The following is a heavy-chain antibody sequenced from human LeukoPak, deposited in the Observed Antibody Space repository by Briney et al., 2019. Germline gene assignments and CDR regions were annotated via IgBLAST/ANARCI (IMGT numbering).Heavy chain of an antibody. J-gene: IGHJ6*02. Sequence: SETLSLTCDVFGVSFTDYFWTWIRQSPGKGLEWIGEINDYTGNTNYNPSLNSRVSISLEKSKNQLSLELRSVTAADTAVYYCARGRIAKIVVVHSFHYGMDVWGQGTTVTVSS. V-gene: IGHV4-34*01. D-gene: IGHD3-22*01. CDR3: ARGRIAKIVVVHSFHYGMDV. CDR2: INDYTGNT. CDR1: GVSFTDYF.